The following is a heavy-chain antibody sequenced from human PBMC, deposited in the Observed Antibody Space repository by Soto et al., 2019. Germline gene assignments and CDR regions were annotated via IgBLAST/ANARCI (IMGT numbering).Heavy chain of an antibody. V-gene: IGHV3-33*01. CDR3: ARGGDGYNFGAVY. Sequence: PGGSLRLSCAASGFTFSSYGMHWVRQAPGKGLEWVAVIWYDGSNKYYADSVKGRFTISRDNSKNTLYLQMNSLRADDTAVYYCARGGDGYNFGAVYWGQGTPVTVSS. CDR2: IWYDGSNK. CDR1: GFTFSSYG. D-gene: IGHD2-21*01. J-gene: IGHJ4*02.